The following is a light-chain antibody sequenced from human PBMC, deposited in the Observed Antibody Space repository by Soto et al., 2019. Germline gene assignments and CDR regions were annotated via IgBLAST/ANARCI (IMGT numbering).Light chain of an antibody. CDR2: DAS. Sequence: EIVLGQSPGTLSLSPGERATLSCRASQSVTSTHLAWYQQKPGQAPRLLIYDASTRATGIPDRFSGSRSGTDFTLTISRLEPEDFAVYCCQQFDGSLWTFGPGTKVDIK. CDR3: QQFDGSLWT. CDR1: QSVTSTH. V-gene: IGKV3-20*01. J-gene: IGKJ1*01.